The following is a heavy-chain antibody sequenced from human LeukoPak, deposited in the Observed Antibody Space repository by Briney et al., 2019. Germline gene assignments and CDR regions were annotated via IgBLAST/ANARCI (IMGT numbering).Heavy chain of an antibody. CDR1: GYTFTGYY. CDR2: INPNGGGT. J-gene: IGHJ4*02. CDR3: ARENNSGWYRKAAFDY. Sequence: ASVKVSCKASGYTFTGYYIHWVRQAPGQGLEWMGWINPNGGGTNYAQKFQGRVTLTRDTSISTAYMEVNSRESDDTAVYYCARENNSGWYRKAAFDYWGQGTLVTVTS. D-gene: IGHD6-19*01. V-gene: IGHV1-2*02.